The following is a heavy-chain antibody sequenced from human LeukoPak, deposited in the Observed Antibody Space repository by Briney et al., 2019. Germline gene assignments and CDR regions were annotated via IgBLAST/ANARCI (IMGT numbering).Heavy chain of an antibody. CDR1: GGTFSSYA. CDR3: ARSGGSVDYYYYMDV. CDR2: IIPIFGTA. V-gene: IGHV1-69*05. Sequence: SVKVSCKASGGTFSSYAISWVRQAPGQGLEWMGGIIPIFGTANCAQKFQGRVTITTDESTSTAYMELSSLRSEDTAVYYCARSGGSVDYYYYMDVWGKGTTVTVSS. J-gene: IGHJ6*03. D-gene: IGHD2-15*01.